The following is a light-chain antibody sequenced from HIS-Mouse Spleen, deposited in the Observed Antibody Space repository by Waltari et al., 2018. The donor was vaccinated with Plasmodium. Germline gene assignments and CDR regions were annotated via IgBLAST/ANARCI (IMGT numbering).Light chain of an antibody. V-gene: IGLV3-19*01. CDR1: SLRSYY. CDR3: NSRDSSGNHQV. CDR2: GKN. J-gene: IGLJ3*02. Sequence: SSELTQDPAVSVALGQTVRITCQGDSLRSYYASWYQQKPGQAPVLVSYGKNNRPSGSPDRFAGYSSGNTASLTITGAQAEDEADYYCNSRDSSGNHQVFGGGTKLTVL.